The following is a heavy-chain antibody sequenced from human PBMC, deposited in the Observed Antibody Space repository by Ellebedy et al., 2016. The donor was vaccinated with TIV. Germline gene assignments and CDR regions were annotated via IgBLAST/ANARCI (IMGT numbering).Heavy chain of an antibody. V-gene: IGHV4-4*07. CDR3: ARDGYDMELSI. J-gene: IGHJ3*02. D-gene: IGHD3-9*01. Sequence: GSLRLXXTVSGGSISSYYWSWIRQPAGKGLEWIGRIYTSGSTNYNPSLKSRVTMSVDTSKNQFSLKLSSVTAADTAVYYCARDGYDMELSIWGQGTMVTVSS. CDR1: GGSISSYY. CDR2: IYTSGST.